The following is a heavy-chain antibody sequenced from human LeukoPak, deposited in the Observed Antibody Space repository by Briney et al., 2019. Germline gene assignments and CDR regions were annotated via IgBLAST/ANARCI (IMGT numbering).Heavy chain of an antibody. CDR2: ISGSGEST. J-gene: IGHJ4*02. CDR3: AREHWDFDY. D-gene: IGHD7-27*01. V-gene: IGHV3-23*01. CDR1: GFTVSGNY. Sequence: GGSLRLSCAASGFTVSGNYMSWVRQAPGKGLEWVSEISGSGESTYYGDSVKGRFTISRDNSKNTLYLQMNSLRAGDTAVYYCAREHWDFDYWGQGTLVTVSS.